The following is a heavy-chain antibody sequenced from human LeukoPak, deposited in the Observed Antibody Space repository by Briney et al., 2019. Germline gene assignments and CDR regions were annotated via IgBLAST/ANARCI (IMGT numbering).Heavy chain of an antibody. Sequence: ASVKVSCKASGGTFSSYAISWVRQAPGQGLEWMGGIIPIFGTANYAQKFQGRVTITTDESTSTAYMELSSLRSEDTAVYYCARDKGLGEYGDYGYFDYWGQGTLVTVSS. D-gene: IGHD4-17*01. CDR3: ARDKGLGEYGDYGYFDY. CDR2: IIPIFGTA. J-gene: IGHJ4*02. CDR1: GGTFSSYA. V-gene: IGHV1-69*05.